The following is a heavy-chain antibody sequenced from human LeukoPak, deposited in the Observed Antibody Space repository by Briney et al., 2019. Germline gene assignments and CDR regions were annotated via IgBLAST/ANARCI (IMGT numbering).Heavy chain of an antibody. V-gene: IGHV3-23*01. J-gene: IGHJ4*02. CDR1: GFTFSRSA. D-gene: IGHD1-26*01. CDR2: FSASGGTT. Sequence: GGSLRLSCAASGFTFSRSAMHWVRQAPGKGLEWVSSFSASGGTTYYADSVKGRFTISRDNSKNTLSVQMNSLRAEDTAVYCCAKANYSGSYYFDSWGQGTLVTVSS. CDR3: AKANYSGSYYFDS.